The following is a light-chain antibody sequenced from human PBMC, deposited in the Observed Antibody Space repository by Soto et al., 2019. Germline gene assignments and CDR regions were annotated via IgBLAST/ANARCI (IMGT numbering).Light chain of an antibody. V-gene: IGLV4-69*01. CDR3: QTWGTGTLV. J-gene: IGLJ2*01. CDR2: LHSDGGH. Sequence: QLVLTQWPSASASLGASVKLTCTLSSGHSSYAIAWHQQQPEKGPRYLMKLHSDGGHTKGDGIPDRFSGSSSGTERYLTISSLQSEDEADYYCQTWGTGTLVFGVGTKLTVL. CDR1: SGHSSYA.